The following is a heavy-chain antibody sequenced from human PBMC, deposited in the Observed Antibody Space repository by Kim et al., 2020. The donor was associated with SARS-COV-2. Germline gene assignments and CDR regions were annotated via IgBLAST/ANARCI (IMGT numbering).Heavy chain of an antibody. D-gene: IGHD3-10*01. Sequence: ADAVKGRFTISRDNAKNSLYLQMNSLRAEDTAVYYCARGGVMVRGVIFVYWGQGTLVTVSS. V-gene: IGHV3-11*01. CDR3: ARGGVMVRGVIFVY. J-gene: IGHJ4*02.